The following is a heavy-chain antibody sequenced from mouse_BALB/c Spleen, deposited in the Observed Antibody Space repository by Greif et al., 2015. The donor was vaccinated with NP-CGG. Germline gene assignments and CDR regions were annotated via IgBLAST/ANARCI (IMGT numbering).Heavy chain of an antibody. CDR3: AKVNWDEAMDY. J-gene: IGHJ4*01. Sequence: EVHLVESGGGLVKPGGSLKLSCAASGFAFSSYDMSWVRQTPEKRLEWVAYISSGGGSTYYPDTVKGRFTISRDNAKNTLYLQMSSLKSEDTAMYYCAKVNWDEAMDYWGQGTSVTVSS. V-gene: IGHV5-12-1*01. D-gene: IGHD4-1*02. CDR1: GFAFSSYD. CDR2: ISSGGGST.